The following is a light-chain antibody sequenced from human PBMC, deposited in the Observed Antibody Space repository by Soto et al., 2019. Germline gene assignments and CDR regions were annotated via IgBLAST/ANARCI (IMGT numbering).Light chain of an antibody. J-gene: IGLJ1*01. V-gene: IGLV2-14*03. Sequence: QTVLTQPASVSCAPGHAIAISSTGVRTHVHGYAYVSSYQQHPGQAPQLIIYDVYNRPSGLSHHFSGYKSVHTASLTDSALQVEDEADYYCISYTSSTPFYVVGTRTKVTV. CDR3: ISYTSSTPFYV. CDR1: RTHVHGYAY. CDR2: DVY.